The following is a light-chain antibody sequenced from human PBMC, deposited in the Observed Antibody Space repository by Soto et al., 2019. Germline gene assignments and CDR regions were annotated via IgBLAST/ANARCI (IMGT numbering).Light chain of an antibody. CDR3: QQYHDFPWT. J-gene: IGKJ1*01. V-gene: IGKV1-5*03. CDR2: KSS. Sequence: DIQMTQSPSTLSASVGDRVTITCRASQSINTWLAWYQQKAGKAPKLLIYKSSSLESGVPSRFSGSGSATEFTLTISSLQPDDFATYYCQQYHDFPWTFGQGTKVEIK. CDR1: QSINTW.